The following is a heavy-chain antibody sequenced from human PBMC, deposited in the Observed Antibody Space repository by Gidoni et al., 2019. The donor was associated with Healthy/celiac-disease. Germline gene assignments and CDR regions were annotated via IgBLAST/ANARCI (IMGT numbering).Heavy chain of an antibody. V-gene: IGHV3-21*01. Sequence: EVQLVESGGGLVKPGGSLRRSCAASGFTFSSYSMNWVRQAPGKGLEWVSSISSSSSSIYYADSVKGRFTISRDNAKNSLYLQMNSLRAEDTAVYYCAREGRGDITMIVVRNAFDIWGQGTMVTVSS. J-gene: IGHJ3*02. CDR3: AREGRGDITMIVVRNAFDI. CDR1: GFTFSSYS. CDR2: ISSSSSSI. D-gene: IGHD3-22*01.